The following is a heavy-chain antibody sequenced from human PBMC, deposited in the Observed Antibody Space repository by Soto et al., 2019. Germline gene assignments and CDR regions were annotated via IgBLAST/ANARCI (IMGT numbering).Heavy chain of an antibody. V-gene: IGHV4-39*01. J-gene: IGHJ5*02. Sequence: PSETLSLTCTVSGGSISSSSYYWGWIRQPPGKGLEWIGSTYYSGSTYYNPSLKSRVTISVDTSKNQFSLKLSSVTAADTAVYYCARVDSSGYYHWYNWFDPWGQGTLVTVSS. CDR3: ARVDSSGYYHWYNWFDP. CDR2: TYYSGST. CDR1: GGSISSSSYY. D-gene: IGHD3-22*01.